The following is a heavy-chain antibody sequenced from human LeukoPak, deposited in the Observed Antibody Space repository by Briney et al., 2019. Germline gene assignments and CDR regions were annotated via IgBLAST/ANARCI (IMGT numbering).Heavy chain of an antibody. D-gene: IGHD6-6*01. J-gene: IGHJ5*02. CDR1: GFTFSNNW. V-gene: IGHV3-74*01. CDR2: INSDGRTT. CDR3: ARPPFEYSSSSGWFDP. Sequence: GGSLRLSCAASGFTFSNNWMHWVRQAPGKGLVWVSRINSDGRTTTYADSVKGRFTISRDNAKNTLYLQMNSLRAEDTAVYYCARPPFEYSSSSGWFDPWGQGTLVTVSS.